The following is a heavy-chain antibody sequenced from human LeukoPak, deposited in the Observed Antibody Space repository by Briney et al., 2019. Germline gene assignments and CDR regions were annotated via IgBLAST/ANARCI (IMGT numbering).Heavy chain of an antibody. D-gene: IGHD2-2*01. Sequence: PGESLKISCKGSGYSFTSYWIGWVRQMPGKGLEWMGIIYPGDSDTSYSPSFQGQVTISADKSISTAYLQWSSLKASDTAMYYCARQGYCSSTSCYLYYYYGMDVWGQGTTVTVSS. CDR1: GYSFTSYW. V-gene: IGHV5-51*01. J-gene: IGHJ6*02. CDR2: IYPGDSDT. CDR3: ARQGYCSSTSCYLYYYYGMDV.